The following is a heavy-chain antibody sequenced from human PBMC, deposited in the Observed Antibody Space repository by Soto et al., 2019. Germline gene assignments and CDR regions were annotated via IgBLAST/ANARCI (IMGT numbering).Heavy chain of an antibody. CDR1: GGSISSYY. CDR3: ASTDIPYYYMDV. V-gene: IGHV4-59*08. CDR2: IYYSGST. J-gene: IGHJ6*03. Sequence: SETLSLTCTVSGGSISSYYWSWIRQPPGKGLEWIGYIYYSGSTNYNPSLKSRVTISVDTSKNQFSLKLSSVTAADTAVYYCASTDIPYYYMDVWGKGTTVTVSS. D-gene: IGHD5-18*01.